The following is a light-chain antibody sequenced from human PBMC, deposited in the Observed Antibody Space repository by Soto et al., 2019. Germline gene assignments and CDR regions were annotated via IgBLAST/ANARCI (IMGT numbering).Light chain of an antibody. CDR1: QGISSA. V-gene: IGKV1D-13*01. Sequence: AIQLTQSPSSLSASVGDRVTITCRASQGISSALAWYQQKPGKAPKLLIYDASSLESGVPSRFSGSGSGTDFTLTISSLQPEYFATYYCQQFNNYPTFGGGTKVEIK. CDR3: QQFNNYPT. CDR2: DAS. J-gene: IGKJ4*01.